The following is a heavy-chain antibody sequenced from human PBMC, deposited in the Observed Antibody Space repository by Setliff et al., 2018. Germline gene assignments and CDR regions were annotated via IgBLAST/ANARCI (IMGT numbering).Heavy chain of an antibody. CDR3: ARQDRFYDRSVFVEYFQH. CDR2: IYTSGST. CDR1: GGSISSGSYY. J-gene: IGHJ1*01. V-gene: IGHV4-61*09. D-gene: IGHD3-22*01. Sequence: KTSETLSLTCTVSGGSISSGSYYWSWIRQPAGKGLEWIGHIYTSGSTNYNPSLKSRVTISLDTSKNQFSLNLNSATAADTAVYYCARQDRFYDRSVFVEYFQHWGQDALVTVSS.